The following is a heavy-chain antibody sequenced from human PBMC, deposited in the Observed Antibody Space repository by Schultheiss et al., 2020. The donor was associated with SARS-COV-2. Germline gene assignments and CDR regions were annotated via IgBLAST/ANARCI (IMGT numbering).Heavy chain of an antibody. Sequence: SETLSLTCTVSGGSISSYYWSWIRQPAGKGLEWIGRIYTSGSTNYNPSLKSRVTISVDTSKNQFSLKLSSVTAADTAVYYCARGGPADCSSTSCYSDFDYWGQGTLVTVSS. CDR2: IYTSGST. CDR1: GGSISSYY. V-gene: IGHV4-4*07. D-gene: IGHD2-2*01. CDR3: ARGGPADCSSTSCYSDFDY. J-gene: IGHJ4*02.